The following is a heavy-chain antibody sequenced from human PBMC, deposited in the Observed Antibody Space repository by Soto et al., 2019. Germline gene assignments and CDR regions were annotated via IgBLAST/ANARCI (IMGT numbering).Heavy chain of an antibody. CDR2: IYWDVDK. D-gene: IGHD2-15*01. Sequence: QITLKESGPTLVKPTQTLTLTCTFSGFSLSTSGMGVGWIRQPPGKALEWLALIYWDVDKSYSPSLKSRLTLTKATSKDQAVLTMINVDPVDTATYYGAHRRAYCTGGSCYSIWFVPWGEGTLVTVSS. CDR3: AHRRAYCTGGSCYSIWFVP. J-gene: IGHJ5*02. CDR1: GFSLSTSGMG. V-gene: IGHV2-5*02.